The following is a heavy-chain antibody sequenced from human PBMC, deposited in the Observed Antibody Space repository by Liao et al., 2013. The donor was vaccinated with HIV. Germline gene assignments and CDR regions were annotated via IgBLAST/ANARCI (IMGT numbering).Heavy chain of an antibody. J-gene: IGHJ6*03. CDR1: GGSVSSGSYY. Sequence: QVQLQESGPGLVKPSQTLSLTCTVSGGSVSSGSYYWSWIRQPAGKGLEWIGRIYTTGTTNYNPSLKSRLTISVDTSKNQFSLKLSSVTAADTAVYYCARERGITYYYYLDVWGKGTTVTVSS. D-gene: IGHD1-20*01. CDR2: IYTTGTT. CDR3: ARERGITYYYYLDV. V-gene: IGHV4-61*02.